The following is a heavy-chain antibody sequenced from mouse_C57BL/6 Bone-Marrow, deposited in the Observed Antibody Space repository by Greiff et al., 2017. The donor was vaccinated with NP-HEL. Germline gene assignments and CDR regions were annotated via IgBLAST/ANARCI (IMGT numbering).Heavy chain of an antibody. D-gene: IGHD1-1*01. V-gene: IGHV2-9-1*01. J-gene: IGHJ1*03. CDR2: IWTGGGA. CDR1: GFSLTSYA. CDR3: ARMGYYGSRRYWYFEV. Sequence: QVQLKESGPGLVAPSQSLSITCTVSGFSLTSYAISWVRQPPGKGLEWLGVIWTGGGANYNSALKSRLSIRKDNSKSQVFLKMNSLQTDDTARYYCARMGYYGSRRYWYFEVWGTGTTVTVAS.